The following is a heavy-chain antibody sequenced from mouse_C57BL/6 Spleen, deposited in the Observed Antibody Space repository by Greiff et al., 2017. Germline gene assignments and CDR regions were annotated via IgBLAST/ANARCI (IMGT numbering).Heavy chain of an antibody. CDR1: GFTFSSYA. CDR3: ARDRWLLFDD. J-gene: IGHJ2*01. V-gene: IGHV5-4*01. CDR2: ISDGGSYT. D-gene: IGHD2-3*01. Sequence: EVMLVESGGGLVKPGGSLKLSCAASGFTFSSYAMSWVRQTPEKRLEWVATISDGGSYTYYPDNVKGRFTISRDNAKNNLYLQMSHLKSEDTAMYYCARDRWLLFDDWGQGTTLTVSS.